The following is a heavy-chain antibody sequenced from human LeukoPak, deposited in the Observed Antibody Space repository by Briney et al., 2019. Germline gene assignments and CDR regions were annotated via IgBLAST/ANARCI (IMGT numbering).Heavy chain of an antibody. Sequence: PGGSLRLSCAASGFTFSSYSMNWVRQAPGKGLEWVSSVSGSGGYTYYAGSVKGRFTISRDNSKNTLYLQMNSLRAEDTAIYYCAKDRPNYYDSSGHYYRRDGDYWGQGTLVTVSS. CDR1: GFTFSSYS. J-gene: IGHJ4*02. CDR3: AKDRPNYYDSSGHYYRRDGDY. CDR2: VSGSGGYT. D-gene: IGHD3-22*01. V-gene: IGHV3-23*01.